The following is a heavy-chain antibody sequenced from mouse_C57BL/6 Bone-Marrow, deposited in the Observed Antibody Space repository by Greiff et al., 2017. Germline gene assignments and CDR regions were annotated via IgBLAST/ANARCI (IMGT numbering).Heavy chain of an antibody. V-gene: IGHV14-1*01. J-gene: IGHJ3*01. Sequence: VQLQQSGAELVRPGASVKLSCTASGFNIKGYSMHWVKQRPEQGLEWIGRIGPEGGDTEYAPKFQGKATMTADTSSNTAYLQLSSLTSEDTAVYYCRGFAYWGQGTLVTVSA. CDR2: IGPEGGDT. CDR3: RGFAY. CDR1: GFNIKGYS.